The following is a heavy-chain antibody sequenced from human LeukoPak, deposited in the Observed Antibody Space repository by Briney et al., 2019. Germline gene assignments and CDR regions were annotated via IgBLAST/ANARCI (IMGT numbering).Heavy chain of an antibody. CDR1: GYSISSGYY. CDR2: IYHSGSN. CDR3: ARILDNWFDP. Sequence: SETLSLTCAVSGYSISSGYYWGWIRQPPGKGLEWIGSIYHSGSNYYNPSLKSRVTISVDTSKNQFSLKLSSVTAADAAVYYCARILDNWFDPWGQGTLVTVSS. J-gene: IGHJ5*02. V-gene: IGHV4-38-2*01.